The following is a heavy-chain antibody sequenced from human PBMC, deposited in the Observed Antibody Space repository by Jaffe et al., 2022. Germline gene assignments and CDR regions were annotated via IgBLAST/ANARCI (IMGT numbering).Heavy chain of an antibody. CDR1: GGSISSYY. J-gene: IGHJ6*03. D-gene: IGHD5-12*01. Sequence: QVQLQESGPGLVKPSETLSLTCTVSGGSISSYYWSWIRQPPGKGLEWIGYIYYSGSTNYNPSLKSRVTISVDTSKNQFSLKLSSVTAADTAVYYCARGPADSGYVYYYYYMDVWGKGTTVTVSS. CDR3: ARGPADSGYVYYYYYMDV. CDR2: IYYSGST. V-gene: IGHV4-59*01.